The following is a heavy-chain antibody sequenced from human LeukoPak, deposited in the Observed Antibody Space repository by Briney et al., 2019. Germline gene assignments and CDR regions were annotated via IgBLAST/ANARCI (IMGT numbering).Heavy chain of an antibody. V-gene: IGHV3-23*01. Sequence: PGGSLRLSCAASGFTFSSYAMSWVRQAPGKGLEWVSAISGSGGSTYYADSVKGRFTISRDNSKNTLYLQMNSLRAEDTAVYYCARMSSVVHDAFDIWGQGTMVTVSS. CDR2: ISGSGGST. CDR1: GFTFSSYA. J-gene: IGHJ3*02. CDR3: ARMSSVVHDAFDI. D-gene: IGHD2-15*01.